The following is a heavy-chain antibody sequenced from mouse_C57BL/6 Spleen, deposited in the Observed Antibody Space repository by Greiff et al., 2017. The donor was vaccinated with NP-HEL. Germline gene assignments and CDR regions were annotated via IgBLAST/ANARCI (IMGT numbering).Heavy chain of an antibody. Sequence: VQLQQSGASVKISCKASGYAFSSYWLTWVKQWPGKGLERIGQIYPGDGDTNYNGKFKGKATLTADKSSSTAYMQLSSLTSEDSAVYFCARSKNYDYPMDYWGQGTSVTVSS. J-gene: IGHJ4*01. CDR1: GYAFSSYW. CDR3: ARSKNYDYPMDY. D-gene: IGHD2-4*01. CDR2: IYPGDGDT. V-gene: IGHV1-80*01.